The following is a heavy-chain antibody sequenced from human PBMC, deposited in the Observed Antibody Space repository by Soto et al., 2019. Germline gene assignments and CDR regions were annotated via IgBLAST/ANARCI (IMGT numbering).Heavy chain of an antibody. V-gene: IGHV4-38-2*01. CDR3: AITDNVGYYPY. CDR1: ADSVSRGYH. J-gene: IGHJ4*02. CDR2: IYHSGTT. D-gene: IGHD3-3*01. Sequence: PSETLSLTGAVSADSVSRGYHWAWIRQPPGKGLEWVASIYHSGTTYYNPSLTGRLTISVDTSKNEFSLKVSSVTAADSAVYYCAITDNVGYYPYCGQGILVTVSS.